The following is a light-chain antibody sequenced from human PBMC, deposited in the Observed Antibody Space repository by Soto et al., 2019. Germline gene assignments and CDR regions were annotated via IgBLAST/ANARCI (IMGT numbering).Light chain of an antibody. V-gene: IGKV3-20*01. CDR3: QQYASSPRT. CDR2: SAS. CDR1: QTVNSSY. Sequence: EIVLTQSPGTLSLSPGERATLSCRASQTVNSSYLAWYQQKSGQAPRLLIYSASRRATGIPDRFTGSGSGTDLTITINRVEPEDFEVYVCQQYASSPRTFGQGTKVDIK. J-gene: IGKJ1*01.